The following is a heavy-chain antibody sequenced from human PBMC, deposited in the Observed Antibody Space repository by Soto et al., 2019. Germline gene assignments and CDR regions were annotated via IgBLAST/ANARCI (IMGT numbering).Heavy chain of an antibody. CDR3: AKGGIFHSGSYLPVDY. CDR2: ISWDGGST. D-gene: IGHD1-26*01. J-gene: IGHJ4*02. Sequence: GGSLRLSCAASGFIFDDYTMHWVRQAPGKGLEWVSLISWDGGSTYYADSVKGRFTISRDNSKNSLYLQMNSLRTEDTALYYCAKGGIFHSGSYLPVDYWGQGTLVTVSS. CDR1: GFIFDDYT. V-gene: IGHV3-43*01.